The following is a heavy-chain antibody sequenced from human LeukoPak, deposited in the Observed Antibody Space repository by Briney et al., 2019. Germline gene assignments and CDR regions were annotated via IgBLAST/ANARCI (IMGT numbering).Heavy chain of an antibody. CDR1: GGSVGSSSYY. CDR3: ARGRQQLVRTQYYYYGMDV. V-gene: IGHV4-39*01. D-gene: IGHD6-13*01. J-gene: IGHJ6*02. CDR2: IYYSGST. Sequence: SQTLSLTCTVAGGSVGSSSYYWGWIRQPPGKGLEWIGSIYYSGSTYYNPSLKSRVTISVDTSKNQFSLKLSSVTAADTAVYYCARGRQQLVRTQYYYYGMDVWGQGTTVTVSS.